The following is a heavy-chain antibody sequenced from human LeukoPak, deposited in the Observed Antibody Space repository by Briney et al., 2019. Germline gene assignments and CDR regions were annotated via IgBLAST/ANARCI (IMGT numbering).Heavy chain of an antibody. D-gene: IGHD3-10*01. CDR2: IYSGGST. Sequence: TGGSLRLSCAASEFSVGSNYMTWVRQAPAKGLEWVSVIYSGGSTSYADSVKGRFTISRDDSKNSLYRRMNSLKTEDTAVYYCARSRVRGVISKLSYYYYMDVWGKGTTVTVSS. V-gene: IGHV3-66*01. CDR1: EFSVGSNY. J-gene: IGHJ6*03. CDR3: ARSRVRGVISKLSYYYYMDV.